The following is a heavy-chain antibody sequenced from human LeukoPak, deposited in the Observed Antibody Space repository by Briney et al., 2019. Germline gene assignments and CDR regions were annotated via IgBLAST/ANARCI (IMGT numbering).Heavy chain of an antibody. CDR3: ARVAKRNYYFDY. J-gene: IGHJ4*02. V-gene: IGHV3-66*01. Sequence: GSLRLSCAASGFTVSSNYISWVRQAPGKGLEWVSVIYSGGTTYYADSVKGRFTISRDNSKNTLYLQMNSLRAEDTAVYYCARVAKRNYYFDYWGQGSLVTVSS. CDR1: GFTVSSNY. CDR2: IYSGGTT.